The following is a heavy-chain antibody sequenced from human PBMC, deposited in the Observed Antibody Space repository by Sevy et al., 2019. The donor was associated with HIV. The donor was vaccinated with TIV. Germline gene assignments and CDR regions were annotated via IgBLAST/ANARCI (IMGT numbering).Heavy chain of an antibody. J-gene: IGHJ4*01. CDR3: AREGCSRPHDY. V-gene: IGHV3-23*01. CDR2: LSFGCGKI. CDR1: GFAFHDYS. Sequence: GGSLRLSCAASGFAFHDYSMSWIRQAPGKGLEWVATLSFGCGKINYADSVKGRFTISRDNSKNSFYLQMDNLRVEDTALYYCAREGCSRPHDYWGHGTRVTVSS. D-gene: IGHD2-2*01.